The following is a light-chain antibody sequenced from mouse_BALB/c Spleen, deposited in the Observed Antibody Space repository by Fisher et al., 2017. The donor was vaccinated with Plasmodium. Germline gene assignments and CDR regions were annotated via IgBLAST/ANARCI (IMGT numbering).Light chain of an antibody. Sequence: DIVMTQSTATLSVTPGDRVSLSCRASQTISNYLHWYQQKSHESPRLLINYTSQSISGIPSKFSGSRSGTDFTLTINSVETEDFGMYFCQQSNSWPLTFGAGTKLELK. CDR1: QTISNY. CDR3: QQSNSWPLT. CDR2: YTS. V-gene: IGKV5-45*01. J-gene: IGKJ5*01.